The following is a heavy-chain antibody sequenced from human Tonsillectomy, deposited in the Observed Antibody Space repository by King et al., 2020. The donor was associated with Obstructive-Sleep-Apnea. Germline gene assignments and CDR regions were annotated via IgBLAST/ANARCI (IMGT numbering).Heavy chain of an antibody. CDR3: ARGEIEYYYDSSGWRLDP. J-gene: IGHJ5*02. V-gene: IGHV3-53*04. D-gene: IGHD3-22*01. CDR1: GFTVSSNY. CDR2: IYSGGST. Sequence: VQLVESGGGLVQPGGSLRLSCAASGFTVSSNYMSWVRQAPGKGLEWVSVIYSGGSTYYADSVKGRFTISRHNSKNTLYLQMNSLRAENTAVYYFARGEIEYYYDSSGWRLDPWGQGTLVTVSS.